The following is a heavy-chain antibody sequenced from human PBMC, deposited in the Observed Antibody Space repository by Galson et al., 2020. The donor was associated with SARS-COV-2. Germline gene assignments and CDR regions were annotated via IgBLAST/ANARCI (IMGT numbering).Heavy chain of an antibody. D-gene: IGHD3-9*01. CDR3: ARGGPNYDILAGHHQDYYFYYMDV. V-gene: IGHV4-61*08. Sequence: SETLSLTCTVSGGSISSGGYYWSWIRQHPGKGLEWIGHIYYTGSTNYNPSLKSRVTISLDTSKNQFSLKLSSVTAADTAIYYCARGGPNYDILAGHHQDYYFYYMDVWGKGTTVTVSS. J-gene: IGHJ6*03. CDR1: GGSISSGGYY. CDR2: IYYTGST.